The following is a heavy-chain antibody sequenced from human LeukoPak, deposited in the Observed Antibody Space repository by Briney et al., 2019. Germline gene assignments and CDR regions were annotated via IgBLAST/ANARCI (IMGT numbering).Heavy chain of an antibody. CDR2: IIPIFGTA. J-gene: IGHJ6*03. CDR1: GGTFSSYA. V-gene: IGHV1-69*05. D-gene: IGHD4-11*01. Sequence: ASVKVSCKASGGTFSSYAISWVRQAPGQGLEWMGGIIPIFGTANYAQKFQGRVTITTDEPTSTAYMELSSLRSEDTAVYYCARDGLQYLTPYYYMDVWGKGTTVTVSS. CDR3: ARDGLQYLTPYYYMDV.